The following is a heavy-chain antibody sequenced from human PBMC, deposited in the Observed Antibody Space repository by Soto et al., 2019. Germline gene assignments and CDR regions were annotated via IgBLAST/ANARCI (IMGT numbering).Heavy chain of an antibody. CDR2: IIPIFGTA. V-gene: IGHV1-69*01. CDR3: AQGVVVVVAATSDTRFSYYYGMDV. J-gene: IGHJ6*02. CDR1: GGTFSSYA. Sequence: QVQLVQSGAEVKKPGSSVKVSCKASGGTFSSYAISWVRQAPGQGLEWMGGIIPIFGTANYAQKFQGRVTITADESTSTAYMELSSLRSEDTAVYYCAQGVVVVVAATSDTRFSYYYGMDVWGQGTTVTVSS. D-gene: IGHD2-15*01.